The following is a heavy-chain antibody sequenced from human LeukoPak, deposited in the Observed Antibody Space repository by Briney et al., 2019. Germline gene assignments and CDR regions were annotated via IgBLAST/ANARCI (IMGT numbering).Heavy chain of an antibody. CDR2: IYHSGST. Sequence: PSETLSLTCTVSGGSISTYYWNWIRQPPGKGLEWIGYIYHSGSTNYNPSLQSRVTISVDTSKNQFSLNLNSVTAADTAVYYCARVGLRYCSSTSCYAFLDYWGQGTLVTVSS. J-gene: IGHJ4*02. V-gene: IGHV4-59*01. D-gene: IGHD2-2*01. CDR3: ARVGLRYCSSTSCYAFLDY. CDR1: GGSISTYY.